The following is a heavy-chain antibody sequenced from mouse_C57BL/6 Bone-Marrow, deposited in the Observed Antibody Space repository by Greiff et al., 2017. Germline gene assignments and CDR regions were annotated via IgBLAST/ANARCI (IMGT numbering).Heavy chain of an antibody. Sequence: VQLQQSGPELVKPGASVKISCKASGYSFTDYNMNWVKQSNGKSLEWIGVINPNYGTPSYNPKFTGNATLTVDQASSTAYMQLNSLTSEDSAVYYSASNYGSQYYYAMDYWGQGTSVTVSS. CDR3: ASNYGSQYYYAMDY. CDR2: INPNYGTP. D-gene: IGHD1-1*01. CDR1: GYSFTDYN. V-gene: IGHV1-39*01. J-gene: IGHJ4*01.